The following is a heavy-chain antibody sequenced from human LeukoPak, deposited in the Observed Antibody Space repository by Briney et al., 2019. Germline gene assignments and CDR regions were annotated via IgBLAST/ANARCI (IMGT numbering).Heavy chain of an antibody. Sequence: SSETLSLTCTVSGGSISSSSYYWGWIRQPPGKGLEWIGTIYYTGSTYYNPSLKSRVTISIDTSKNQFSLRLSSVTAADTAVYFCARASNYFDIPEWGQGTLVTVSS. V-gene: IGHV4-39*01. CDR3: ARASNYFDIPE. J-gene: IGHJ4*02. CDR2: IYYTGST. CDR1: GGSISSSSYY. D-gene: IGHD3-22*01.